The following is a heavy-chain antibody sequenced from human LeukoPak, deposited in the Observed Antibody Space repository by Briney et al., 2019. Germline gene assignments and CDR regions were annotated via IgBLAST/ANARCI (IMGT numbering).Heavy chain of an antibody. D-gene: IGHD6-19*01. CDR2: INPDGNKK. CDR3: ARDSSGWHY. CDR1: GLTFSSSW. Sequence: PGGSLRLSCAVSGLTFSSSWMDWVRQAPGKGLEWVASINPDGNKKYSADSVKGRFTISRDNAENSLYLQMNSLRVEDTAFYYCARDSSGWHYWGQGTLVTVSS. V-gene: IGHV3-7*01. J-gene: IGHJ4*02.